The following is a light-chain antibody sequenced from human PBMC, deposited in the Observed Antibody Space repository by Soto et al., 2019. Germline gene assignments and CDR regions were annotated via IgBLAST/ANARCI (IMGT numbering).Light chain of an antibody. J-gene: IGLJ2*01. CDR1: SSDVGIYNY. CDR3: CSYAGSHTWV. Sequence: QSALTQPRSVSGSPGRSVAISCTGTSSDVGIYNYVSWYQQHPGKAPKVIISAVTVRPSGVPDRFSGSKSGNTASLTISGLQAEDEADYYCCSYAGSHTWVFGGGTKLTVL. CDR2: AVT. V-gene: IGLV2-11*01.